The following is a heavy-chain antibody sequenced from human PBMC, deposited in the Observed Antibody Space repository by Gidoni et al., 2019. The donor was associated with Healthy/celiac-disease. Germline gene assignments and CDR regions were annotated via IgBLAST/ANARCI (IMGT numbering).Heavy chain of an antibody. Sequence: EVQLVQSGAEVKKPGESLRISCQGSGYSFTSYWISWVRQMPGKGLEWMGRIDPSDSYTNYSPSFQGHVTISADKSISTAYLQWSSLKASDTAMYYCARYDSSGYYWGGFDYWGQGTLVTVSS. CDR1: GYSFTSYW. D-gene: IGHD3-22*01. CDR3: ARYDSSGYYWGGFDY. CDR2: IDPSDSYT. V-gene: IGHV5-10-1*03. J-gene: IGHJ4*02.